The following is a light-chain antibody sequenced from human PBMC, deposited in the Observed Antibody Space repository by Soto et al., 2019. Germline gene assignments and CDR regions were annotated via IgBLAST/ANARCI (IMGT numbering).Light chain of an antibody. CDR1: QSIGRF. J-gene: IGKJ4*01. V-gene: IGKV1-39*01. Sequence: DIQLTQAPSFLSASAGDRVTITCRASQSIGRFLNWHQQKPGKAPNVLINVASTLRSGVPSRFSGSGSGTDFNLTINSLQPEDFATYFCQQSFTTPLTFGGGTKVDIK. CDR2: VAS. CDR3: QQSFTTPLT.